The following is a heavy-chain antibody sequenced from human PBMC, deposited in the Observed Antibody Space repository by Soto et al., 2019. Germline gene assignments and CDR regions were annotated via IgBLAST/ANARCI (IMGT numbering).Heavy chain of an antibody. CDR3: ARGRDQPTVGLYFDS. V-gene: IGHV1-69*01. CDR2: IIPMFGTP. Sequence: QVQLVQSGAEVKKPGSSVKVSCKASGDAFTNYIFDWVRQAPGQGLEWMGGIIPMFGTPKYAQTFQDRGTISADVSTGTDYLELTSLRFEDTAVYYCARGRDQPTVGLYFDSWGEGTRVTVA. D-gene: IGHD4-17*01. CDR1: GDAFTNYI. J-gene: IGHJ4*02.